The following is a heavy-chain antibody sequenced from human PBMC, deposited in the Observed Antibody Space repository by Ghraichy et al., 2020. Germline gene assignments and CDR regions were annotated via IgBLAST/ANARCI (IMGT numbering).Heavy chain of an antibody. CDR1: GFTFSNSA. D-gene: IGHD2-21*02. J-gene: IGHJ4*02. CDR2: ISIGGGRT. V-gene: IGHV3-23*01. CDR3: AKDAVICGGDCYPYYFDS. Sequence: LSLTCAASGFTFSNSAMNWVRQAPGKGLEWVSGISIGGGRTHYADSVKGRFIISRDDSENTVYLQMNSLTTEDTAVYYCAKDAVICGGDCYPYYFDSWGQGTLVTISS.